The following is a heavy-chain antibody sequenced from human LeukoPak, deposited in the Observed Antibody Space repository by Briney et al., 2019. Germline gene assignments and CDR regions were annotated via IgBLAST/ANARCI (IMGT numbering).Heavy chain of an antibody. Sequence: GGTLRLSCAASGFTLSNYAMNWVRQAPGKGLEWVSSINGSGDKTFYADSVKGRFTISRDNSKNTLYLQMNSLRAEDTAVYYCAKPARTDYADYWGQGTLVTVSS. CDR2: INGSGDKT. CDR3: AKPARTDYADY. J-gene: IGHJ4*02. V-gene: IGHV3-23*01. D-gene: IGHD1-14*01. CDR1: GFTLSNYA.